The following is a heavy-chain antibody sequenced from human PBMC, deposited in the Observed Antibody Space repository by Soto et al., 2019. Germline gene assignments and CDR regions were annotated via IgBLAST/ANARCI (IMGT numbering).Heavy chain of an antibody. CDR3: ARGRYGDY. CDR1: GYIFTSYG. Sequence: QAHLVRSGPEVKKPGASVKVSCKGSGYIFTSYGIAWVRQAPGQGLEWMGWISAHNGKTEYAQKFQGRVTVTRDTSTSTAYLELRSLRSVDTALYYCARGRYGDYWGQGALVTVSS. CDR2: ISAHNGKT. J-gene: IGHJ4*02. D-gene: IGHD4-17*01. V-gene: IGHV1-18*01.